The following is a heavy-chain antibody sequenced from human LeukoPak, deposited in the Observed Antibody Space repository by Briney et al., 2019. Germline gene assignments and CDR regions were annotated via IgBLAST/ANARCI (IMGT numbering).Heavy chain of an antibody. CDR1: GFTFDDYA. CDR2: ISWNSGSI. D-gene: IGHD1-26*01. J-gene: IGHJ4*02. V-gene: IGHV3-9*03. Sequence: GGSLRLSCAASGFTFDDYAMHWVRQAPGKGLEWVSGISWNSGSIGYADSVKGRFTISRDNAKNSLYLQMNSLRAEDMALYYCAKGNSGSYYRYFDYWGQGTLVTVSS. CDR3: AKGNSGSYYRYFDY.